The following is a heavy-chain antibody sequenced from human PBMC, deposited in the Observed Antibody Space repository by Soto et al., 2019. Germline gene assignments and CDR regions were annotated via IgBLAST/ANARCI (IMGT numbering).Heavy chain of an antibody. J-gene: IGHJ4*02. CDR1: GITFSKAW. D-gene: IGHD3-10*01. Sequence: GGSLRLSCAASGITFSKAWMNWVRQSPGKGLEWVGRIKSKSDGGTTDYAAPVKGRFTISRDDSKNTLCLQMNSLRAEDTAVYYCAKDMVRGVIPPILDYWGQGTLVTVSS. CDR3: AKDMVRGVIPPILDY. V-gene: IGHV3-15*01. CDR2: IKSKSDGGTT.